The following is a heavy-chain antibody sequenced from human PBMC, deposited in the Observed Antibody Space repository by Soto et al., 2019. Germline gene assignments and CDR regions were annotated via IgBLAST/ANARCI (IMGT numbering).Heavy chain of an antibody. CDR3: ARDGGVTVMTTILDS. V-gene: IGHV1-69*14. J-gene: IGHJ5*01. CDR2: IIPIYGTV. CDR1: GDTFRSNG. Sequence: QVQLVQSGTEVTKPGSSVQVSCKVSGDTFRSNGISWVRQVPGQGLDWMGGIIPIYGTVNYALKFLGRVTITADKSTSTAYMELSGLRPEDTGVYYCARDGGVTVMTTILDSWGQGSVVTVSP. D-gene: IGHD4-4*01.